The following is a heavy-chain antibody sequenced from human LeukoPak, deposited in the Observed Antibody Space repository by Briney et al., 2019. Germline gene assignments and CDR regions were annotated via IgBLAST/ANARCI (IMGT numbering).Heavy chain of an antibody. V-gene: IGHV4-59*01. J-gene: IGHJ4*02. CDR1: GGSISSYY. Sequence: PSETLSLTCTVSGGSISSYYWSWIRQPPGQGLEWIGYIYYSGSTKYNPSLKSRVTISVDTSKNQFSLKLSSVTAADTAVYYCARGELRSHFDYWGQGTLVTVSS. CDR2: IYYSGST. CDR3: ARGELRSHFDY. D-gene: IGHD1-26*01.